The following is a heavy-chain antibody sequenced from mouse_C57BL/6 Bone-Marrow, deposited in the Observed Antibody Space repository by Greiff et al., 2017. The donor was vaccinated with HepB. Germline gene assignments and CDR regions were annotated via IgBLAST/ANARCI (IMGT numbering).Heavy chain of an antibody. D-gene: IGHD2-4*01. Sequence: EVKLQESGPVLVKPGASVKMSCKASGYTFTDYYMNWVKQSHGKSLEWIGVINPYNGGTSYNQKFKGKATLTVDKSSSTAYMELNSLTSEDSAVYYCARGGNYYDYDDYWGQGTTLTVSS. CDR3: ARGGNYYDYDDY. V-gene: IGHV1-19*01. CDR1: GYTFTDYY. CDR2: INPYNGGT. J-gene: IGHJ2*01.